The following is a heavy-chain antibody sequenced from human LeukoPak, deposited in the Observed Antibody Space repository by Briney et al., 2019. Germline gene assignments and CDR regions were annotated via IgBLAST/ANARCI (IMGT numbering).Heavy chain of an antibody. D-gene: IGHD6-6*01. V-gene: IGHV3-23*01. CDR1: GFTFSSYA. J-gene: IGHJ4*02. CDR2: ISNGGGST. Sequence: GGSLRLSCAASGFTFSSYAMSWVRQAPGKGLEWVAAISNGGGSTYYADSVKGRFTISRDNSKNTLYLQMNSLRAEDTAVYYCARDFSSSGLDYWGQGTLVTVSS. CDR3: ARDFSSSGLDY.